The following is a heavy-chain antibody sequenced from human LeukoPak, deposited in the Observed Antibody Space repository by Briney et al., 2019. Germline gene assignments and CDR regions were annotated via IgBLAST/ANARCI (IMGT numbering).Heavy chain of an antibody. CDR2: IIPIFGTA. V-gene: IGHV1-69*13. CDR3: ARGPYSSSWYFDY. J-gene: IGHJ4*02. CDR1: GYTFTSYY. Sequence: SVKVPCKASGYTFTSYYMHWVRQAPGQGLEWMGGIIPIFGTANYAQKFQGRVTITADESTSTAYMELSSLRSEDTAVYYCARGPYSSSWYFDYWGQGTLVTVSS. D-gene: IGHD6-13*01.